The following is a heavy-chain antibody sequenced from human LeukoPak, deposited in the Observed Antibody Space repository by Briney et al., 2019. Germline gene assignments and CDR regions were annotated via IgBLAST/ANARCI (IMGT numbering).Heavy chain of an antibody. V-gene: IGHV4-59*08. CDR2: IYYTGST. J-gene: IGHJ5*02. Sequence: PSETLSLTCTVSGGSISSYYWSWIRQPPGKGLEWIGYIYYTGSTNYNPSLKSRVTISVDTSKNQFSLKLSSVTAADTAVYYCARHSTSGWNWFDPWGQGTLVTVSS. CDR1: GGSISSYY. CDR3: ARHSTSGWNWFDP. D-gene: IGHD6-19*01.